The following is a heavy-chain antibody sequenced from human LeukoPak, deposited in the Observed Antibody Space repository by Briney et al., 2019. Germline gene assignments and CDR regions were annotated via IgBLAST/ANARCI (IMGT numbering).Heavy chain of an antibody. CDR1: GFTFSSYA. V-gene: IGHV3-23*01. J-gene: IGHJ4*02. D-gene: IGHD6-13*01. CDR2: ISGSGGNT. CDR3: AKDGSIAAAGTSVYFDH. Sequence: GGSLRLSCAASGFTFSSYAVSWVRQAPGKGLQWVSGISGSGGNTYYADSVKGRFTISRDNSKNTMYLQMNSLRAEDTAVYHCAKDGSIAAAGTSVYFDHWGQGTLVTVSS.